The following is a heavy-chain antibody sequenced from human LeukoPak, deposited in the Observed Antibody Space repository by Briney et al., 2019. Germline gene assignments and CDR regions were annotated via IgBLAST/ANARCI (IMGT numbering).Heavy chain of an antibody. CDR2: ISAYNGNT. CDR3: ARATGSYYGLYYYYYYMDV. V-gene: IGHV1-18*01. CDR1: GYTFTSYG. Sequence: ASVKVSCKASGYTFTSYGISWVRQAPGQGLEWMGWISAYNGNTNYAQKLQGRVTMTTDTSTSTAYMELRSLRSDDTAVYYCARATGSYYGLYYYYYYMDVWGKGTTVTVSS. J-gene: IGHJ6*03. D-gene: IGHD1-26*01.